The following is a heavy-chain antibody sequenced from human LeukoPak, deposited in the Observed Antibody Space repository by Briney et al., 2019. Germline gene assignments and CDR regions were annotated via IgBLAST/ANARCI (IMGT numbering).Heavy chain of an antibody. CDR2: ISGSGGST. D-gene: IGHD3-3*01. J-gene: IGHJ4*02. Sequence: TGGSLRLSCAASGFTFSSYAMSWVRQALGKGLEWVSAISGSGGSTYYADSVKGRFTISRDNSKNTLYLQMNGLRAEDTAVYYYANPRITIFGVASGGWGQGTLVTVSS. CDR1: GFTFSSYA. V-gene: IGHV3-23*01. CDR3: ANPRITIFGVASGG.